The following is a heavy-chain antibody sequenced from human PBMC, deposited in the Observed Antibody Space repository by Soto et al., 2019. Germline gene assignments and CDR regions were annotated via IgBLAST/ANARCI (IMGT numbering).Heavy chain of an antibody. V-gene: IGHV1-2*04. CDR2: MEPSTGGT. J-gene: IGHJ6*02. Sequence: QVQLVQSGAEVREPGASVKVSCTASGYSFTSLDINWVRQTAGQGLERVGWMEPSTGGTGYAQKYQGWFTMTRDPSISTAYIARSRLRSDDKAVYYCARQLTPTYYYDSSGYFYGMDGWGQGTTLTVCS. CDR3: ARQLTPTYYYDSSGYFYGMDG. D-gene: IGHD3-22*01. CDR1: GYSFTSLD.